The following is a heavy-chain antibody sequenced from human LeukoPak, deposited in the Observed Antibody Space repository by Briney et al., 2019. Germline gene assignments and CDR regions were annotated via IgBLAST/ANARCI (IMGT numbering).Heavy chain of an antibody. D-gene: IGHD6-19*01. V-gene: IGHV3-23*01. CDR2: ISGSGGST. CDR3: AKSPRYSSGQGDY. J-gene: IGHJ4*02. CDR1: GSTFSSYA. Sequence: GGSLRLSCAASGSTFSSYAMSWVRQAPGKGLEWVSAISGSGGSTYYADSVKGRFTISRDNSKNTLYLQMNSLRAEDTAVYYCAKSPRYSSGQGDYWGQGTLVTVSS.